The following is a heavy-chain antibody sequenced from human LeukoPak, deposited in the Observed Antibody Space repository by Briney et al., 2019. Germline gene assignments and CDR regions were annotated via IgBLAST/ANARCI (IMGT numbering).Heavy chain of an antibody. CDR2: THNNGDS. D-gene: IGHD6-13*01. J-gene: IGHJ3*02. CDR1: GASIDSYY. V-gene: IGHV4-59*08. CDR3: ARQPGGTAAFDI. Sequence: SETRSLTCTVSGASIDSYYWSWIRQPPGKRLEWIGYTHNNGDSNYNPSLKSRLTISVDTSKNEVSLVLTSVTAADTALYYCARQPGGTAAFDIWAQGTMVTVSA.